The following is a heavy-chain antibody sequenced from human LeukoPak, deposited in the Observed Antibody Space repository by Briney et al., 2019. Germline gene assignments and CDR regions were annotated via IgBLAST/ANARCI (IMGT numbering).Heavy chain of an antibody. CDR2: VFFGGQT. J-gene: IGHJ4*02. D-gene: IGHD5-24*01. V-gene: IGHV4-59*02. CDR3: ARGAYADRTGYNLDS. Sequence: PSKTLSLTCSVSGDPVWSYYWTWVRQPPEKGLEWIGYVFFGGQTNYNPSVKSRVTIPLDTSRSQFSLNPTSVTAADSAMYYCARGAYADRTGYNLDSWGQGTLVIVSS. CDR1: GDPVWSYY.